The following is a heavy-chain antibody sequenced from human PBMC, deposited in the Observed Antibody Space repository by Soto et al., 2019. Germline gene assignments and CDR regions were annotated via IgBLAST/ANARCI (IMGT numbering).Heavy chain of an antibody. D-gene: IGHD1-1*01. Sequence: SGPTLVNPTETLRLTCAFSGFSLTNSAMRVTWIRQSPGKALEWLARIDYDNDRFYSSSLKTRLTISKDTSKNQVVLTMTNMDPVDTATYYCARISPNGTLDCWGQGILVTVSS. J-gene: IGHJ4*02. CDR3: ARISPNGTLDC. CDR1: GFSLTNSAMR. V-gene: IGHV2-70*04. CDR2: IDYDNDR.